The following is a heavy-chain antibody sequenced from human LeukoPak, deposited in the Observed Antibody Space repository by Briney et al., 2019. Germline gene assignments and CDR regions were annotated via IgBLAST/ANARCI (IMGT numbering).Heavy chain of an antibody. D-gene: IGHD3-22*01. CDR2: IYSSGST. J-gene: IGHJ4*02. V-gene: IGHV4-4*07. Sequence: SETLSLTCIVSGTSVNNYYWSWIRQPAGKGLEWIGRIYSSGSTNYNLSLTSRVSISVDKSKNQASLKLESVTAADTAVYYCARERVGYDTSGRGPRFDSWGQGTLVTVSS. CDR3: ARERVGYDTSGRGPRFDS. CDR1: GTSVNNYY.